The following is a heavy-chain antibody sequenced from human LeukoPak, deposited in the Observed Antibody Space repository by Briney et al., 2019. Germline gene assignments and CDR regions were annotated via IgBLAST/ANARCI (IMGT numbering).Heavy chain of an antibody. CDR2: IYYSGST. V-gene: IGHV4-39*07. D-gene: IGHD1-26*01. CDR3: ARDRSGGPVGFDY. J-gene: IGHJ4*02. Sequence: KPSETLSLTCTASGGSISSSSYYWGWIRQPPGKGLEWIGSIYYSGSTYYNPSLKSRVTISVDTSKNQFSLKLSSVTAADTAVYYCARDRSGGPVGFDYWGQGTLVTVSS. CDR1: GGSISSSSYY.